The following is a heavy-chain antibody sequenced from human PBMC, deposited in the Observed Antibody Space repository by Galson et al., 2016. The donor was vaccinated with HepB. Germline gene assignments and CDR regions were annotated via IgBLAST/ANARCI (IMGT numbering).Heavy chain of an antibody. D-gene: IGHD1-26*01. CDR1: GFTLSSYT. CDR2: ISGSSGTM. Sequence: SLRLSCAASGFTLSSYTLNWVRQAPGKGLDWVSYISGSSGTMYYADSVKGRFTISRDNAKNSLYLQMNSLRDEDTAIYYCARALVGALTHWGQGILVTVSS. CDR3: ARALVGALTH. V-gene: IGHV3-48*02. J-gene: IGHJ4*02.